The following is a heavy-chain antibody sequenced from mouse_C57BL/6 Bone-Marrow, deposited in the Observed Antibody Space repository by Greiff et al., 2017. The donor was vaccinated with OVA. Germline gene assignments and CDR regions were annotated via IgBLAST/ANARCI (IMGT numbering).Heavy chain of an antibody. D-gene: IGHD3-2*02. V-gene: IGHV5-16*01. J-gene: IGHJ2*01. CDR3: ARDSSSGYFDY. CDR2: INYDGSST. Sequence: VESEGGLVQPGSSMKLSCTASGFTFSDYYMAWVRQVPEKGLEWVANINYDGSSTYYLDSLKSRFIISRDNAKNILYLQMSSLKSEDTATYYCARDSSSGYFDYWGQGTTLTVSS. CDR1: GFTFSDYY.